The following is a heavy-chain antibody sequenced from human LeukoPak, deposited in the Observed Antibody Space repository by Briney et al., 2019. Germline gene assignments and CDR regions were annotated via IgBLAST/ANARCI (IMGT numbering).Heavy chain of an antibody. V-gene: IGHV3-30*03. J-gene: IGHJ4*02. Sequence: GRSLRLSCAASGFTFSSYGMHWVRQAPGKGLEWVAVISYDGSNKYYADSVKGRFTISRDNSKNTLYLQMNSLRAEDTAVYYCAWQRFDYWGQGTLVTVSS. D-gene: IGHD6-25*01. CDR3: AWQRFDY. CDR2: ISYDGSNK. CDR1: GFTFSSYG.